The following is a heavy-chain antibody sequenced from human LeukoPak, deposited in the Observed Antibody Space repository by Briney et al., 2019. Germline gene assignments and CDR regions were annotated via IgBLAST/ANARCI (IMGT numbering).Heavy chain of an antibody. CDR2: IYYSGST. Sequence: SETLSLTCTVSGGSISSGDYYWSWIRQPQGKGLEWIGYIYYSGSTYYNPSLKSRVTISVDTSKNQFSLKLSSVTATDTAVYYCARIGLSDYYDSSGGSIGYWGQGTLVTVSS. CDR1: GGSISSGDYY. CDR3: ARIGLSDYYDSSGGSIGY. D-gene: IGHD3-22*01. J-gene: IGHJ4*02. V-gene: IGHV4-30-4*01.